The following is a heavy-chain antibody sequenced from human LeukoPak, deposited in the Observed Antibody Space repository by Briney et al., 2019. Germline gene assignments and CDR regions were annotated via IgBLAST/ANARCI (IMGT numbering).Heavy chain of an antibody. CDR2: INPNSGVT. Sequence: APVKVSCKASGYTFTGYYIHWVRQAPGQGLEWMGWINPNSGVTNYAQRFQGRVTMTRDTSITTAYMELSRLTSDDTAVYYCAKVAPGPFHYWGQGTLVTVSS. CDR1: GYTFTGYY. J-gene: IGHJ4*02. V-gene: IGHV1-2*02. CDR3: AKVAPGPFHY.